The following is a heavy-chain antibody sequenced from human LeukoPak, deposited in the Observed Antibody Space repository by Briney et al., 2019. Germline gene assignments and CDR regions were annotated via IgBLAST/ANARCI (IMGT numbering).Heavy chain of an antibody. J-gene: IGHJ4*02. Sequence: SETLSLTCTVSGGSISSSTYYWGWIRQPPGKGLEWIGSMSHSGSTYCNPSLNSRATISVDTSKSQFSLKLSSVTAADTAVYYCARHFDPNYGGYSAFDYWGQGTLVTVSS. CDR3: ARHFDPNYGGYSAFDY. CDR1: GGSISSSTYY. D-gene: IGHD4-23*01. V-gene: IGHV4-39*01. CDR2: MSHSGST.